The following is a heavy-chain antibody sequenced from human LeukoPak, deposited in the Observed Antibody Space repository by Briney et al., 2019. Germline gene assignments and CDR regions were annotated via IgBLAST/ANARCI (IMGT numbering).Heavy chain of an antibody. D-gene: IGHD5-12*01. J-gene: IGHJ4*02. V-gene: IGHV1-69*13. CDR2: IIPIFGTA. Sequence: GAPVKISCKASGGTFSSYAISWVRQAPGQGLEWMGGIIPIFGTANYAQKFQGRVTITADESTSTAYMELSSLRSEDTAVYYCARDSGYDWGRTYYFDYWGQGDLVTVSS. CDR3: ARDSGYDWGRTYYFDY. CDR1: GGTFSSYA.